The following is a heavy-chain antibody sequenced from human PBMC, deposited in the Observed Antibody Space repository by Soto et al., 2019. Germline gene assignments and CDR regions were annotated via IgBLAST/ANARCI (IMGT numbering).Heavy chain of an antibody. CDR2: ISSGGGTT. D-gene: IGHD1-1*01. Sequence: PGGSLRLSCAASGFTFRSYAMTWFRQAPGEGPEWVSGISSGGGTTYYADSVKGRFTISRDNSENTLYLLMNSLRAEDTAVYYCAKAPSTAITSTRYFDYWGQGTLVTVSS. V-gene: IGHV3-23*01. J-gene: IGHJ4*02. CDR1: GFTFRSYA. CDR3: AKAPSTAITSTRYFDY.